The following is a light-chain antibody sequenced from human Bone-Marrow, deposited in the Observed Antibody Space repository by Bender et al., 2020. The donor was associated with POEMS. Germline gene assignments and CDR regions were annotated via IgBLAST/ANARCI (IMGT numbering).Light chain of an antibody. CDR3: SSQTSSNTLV. Sequence: QSALTQPASVSGSPGQSITISCTGTSSDIGGYNSVSWYQQYPGKVPKLMISGVSNRPSGVSDRFSGSKSGNTASLTISGLQAEDEADYYCSSQTSSNTLVFGGGTKLTVL. CDR2: GVS. J-gene: IGLJ3*02. CDR1: SSDIGGYNS. V-gene: IGLV2-14*01.